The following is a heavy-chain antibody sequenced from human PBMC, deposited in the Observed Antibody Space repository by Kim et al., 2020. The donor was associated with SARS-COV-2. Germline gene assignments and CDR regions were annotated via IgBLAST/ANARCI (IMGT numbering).Heavy chain of an antibody. CDR3: ARDRGKQDDY. D-gene: IGHD3-10*01. V-gene: IGHV3-74*03. Sequence: GGSLRLSCAASGFTLSTYWMHWVRQAPGKGLMWVSHINRDGSRAAYADSVRGRFTVSRDNAKNTLYLQMDSLRAEDTAVYYCARDRGKQDDYWSQGTLVT. CDR2: INRDGSRA. J-gene: IGHJ4*02. CDR1: GFTLSTYW.